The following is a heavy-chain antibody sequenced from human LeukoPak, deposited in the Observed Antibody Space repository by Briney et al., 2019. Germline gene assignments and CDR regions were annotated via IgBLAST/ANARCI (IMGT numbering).Heavy chain of an antibody. J-gene: IGHJ6*03. CDR2: ISAYNGKT. D-gene: IGHD2-2*01. Sequence: ASVKVSCKASGYTFTSYGISWVRQAPGQGLEWMGWISAYNGKTNYAQKLQGRVTMTTDTSTSTAYMELRSLRSDDTAVYYCARVGYCSSTSCYYYYYYMDVWGKGTTVTVSS. V-gene: IGHV1-18*01. CDR1: GYTFTSYG. CDR3: ARVGYCSSTSCYYYYYYMDV.